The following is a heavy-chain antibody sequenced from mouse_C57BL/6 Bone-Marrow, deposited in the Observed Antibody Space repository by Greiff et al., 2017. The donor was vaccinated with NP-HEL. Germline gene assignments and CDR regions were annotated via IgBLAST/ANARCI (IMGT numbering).Heavy chain of an antibody. V-gene: IGHV14-4*01. Sequence: EVQLQQSGAELVRPGASVKLSCTASGFNIKDDYMHWVKQRPEQGLEWIGWIDPENGDTEYASKFQGKATITADTSSNTAYLQLSSLTSEDTAVYYCTTGGYYPYYAMDYWGQGTSVTVSS. J-gene: IGHJ4*01. CDR2: IDPENGDT. D-gene: IGHD2-3*01. CDR3: TTGGYYPYYAMDY. CDR1: GFNIKDDY.